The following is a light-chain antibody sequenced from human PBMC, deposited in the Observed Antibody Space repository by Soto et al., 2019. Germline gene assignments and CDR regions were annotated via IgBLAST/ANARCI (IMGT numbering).Light chain of an antibody. CDR1: SSDVGGYNY. CDR2: EVS. V-gene: IGLV2-14*01. Sequence: QSALTQPASVSGSPGQSITISCTGTSSDVGGYNYVSWYQQHPGKAPKLMIYEVSNRPSGVSNRFSGSKSGNTASLTISGLQAEDEADYYCSSYTVFGGGTKLIVL. J-gene: IGLJ2*01. CDR3: SSYTV.